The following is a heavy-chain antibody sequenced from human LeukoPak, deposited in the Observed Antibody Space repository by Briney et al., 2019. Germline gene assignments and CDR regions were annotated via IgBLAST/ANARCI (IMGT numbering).Heavy chain of an antibody. Sequence: TGGSLRLSCAASGLTVSSNYMSWVRQAPGKGLEWVSVIYSGGSTYFADSVKGRFTISRDSSKNTLYLQMNSLRVEDTAVYYCARDPGNNYFDYWGQGALVTVSS. D-gene: IGHD2/OR15-2a*01. J-gene: IGHJ4*02. V-gene: IGHV3-66*01. CDR2: IYSGGST. CDR1: GLTVSSNY. CDR3: ARDPGNNYFDY.